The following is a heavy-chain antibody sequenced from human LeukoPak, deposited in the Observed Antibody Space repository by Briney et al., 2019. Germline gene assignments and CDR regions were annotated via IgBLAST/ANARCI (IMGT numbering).Heavy chain of an antibody. Sequence: SETLSLTCTVSGGSTSSGSDYWSWIRQPAGKGLEWIGRIYSSGSTNYNPSLKSRVTMSIDTSKNQFSLKLSSVTAADTAVYYRARGLPIDNWGQRTLVTVSS. V-gene: IGHV4-61*02. CDR3: ARGLPIDN. CDR1: GGSTSSGSDY. J-gene: IGHJ4*02. CDR2: IYSSGST.